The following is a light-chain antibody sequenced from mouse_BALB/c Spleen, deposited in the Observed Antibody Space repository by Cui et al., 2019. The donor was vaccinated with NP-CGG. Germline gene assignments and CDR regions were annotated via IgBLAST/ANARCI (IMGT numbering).Light chain of an antibody. Sequence: VPQESPTTTSPGETVTLTCRSSTGAVTTSNYANWVQEKPDHLFTGLIGGTNNRVPGVPARFSGSLIGDKAALTITGAQTEDEAIYFCALWYSNHWVFGGGTKLTVL. CDR3: ALWYSNHWV. CDR2: GTN. CDR1: TGAVTTSNY. J-gene: IGLJ1*01. V-gene: IGLV1*01.